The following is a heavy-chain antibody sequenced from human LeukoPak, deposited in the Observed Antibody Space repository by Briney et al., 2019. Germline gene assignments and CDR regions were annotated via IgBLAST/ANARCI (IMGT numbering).Heavy chain of an antibody. CDR1: CGSITSAY. D-gene: IGHD3-9*01. CDR3: AITREYPPGCFYLDQ. V-gene: IGHV4-59*01. Sequence: SETLSLAWSVACGSITSAYSGSVRQAPGKGLEWLGYIYYTENAKYNPSRKSQVTMSLETSKNQFSLKRTSVTAAATAVYHVAITREYPPGCFYLDQWGQGTLVTVSS. CDR2: IYYTENA. J-gene: IGHJ4*02.